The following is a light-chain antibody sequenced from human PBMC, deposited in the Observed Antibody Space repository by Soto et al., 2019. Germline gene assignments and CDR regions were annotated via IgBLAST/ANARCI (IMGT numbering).Light chain of an antibody. CDR2: KAS. Sequence: DIQMTQSPSSLSASVVDRVTITFRASQDIRKDLAWYQQKPGKAPKLLIYKASTLKSGVPSRFSGSGSGTEFTLTISSLQPDDFATYYCQHYNSYSEAFGQGTKVDIK. J-gene: IGKJ1*01. V-gene: IGKV1-5*03. CDR1: QDIRKD. CDR3: QHYNSYSEA.